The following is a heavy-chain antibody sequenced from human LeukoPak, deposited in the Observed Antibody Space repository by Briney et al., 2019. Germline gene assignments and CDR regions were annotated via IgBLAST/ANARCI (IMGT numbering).Heavy chain of an antibody. CDR2: IYSSGNT. CDR1: GASITNSY. D-gene: IGHD4-23*01. CDR3: ANSYDGKIVPFDN. J-gene: IGHJ4*02. V-gene: IGHV4-4*09. Sequence: AETLSLTCTVSGASITNSYWSWVRQPPGKGLEWIGYIYSSGNTNYNPSLKSRVTISLDVSKNQFSLKLTSVTAADTAVYYCANSYDGKIVPFDNWGQGALVAVSS.